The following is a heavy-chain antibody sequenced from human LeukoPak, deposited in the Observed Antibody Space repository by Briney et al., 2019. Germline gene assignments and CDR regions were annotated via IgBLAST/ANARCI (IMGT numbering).Heavy chain of an antibody. CDR3: ASNYGGNLFDY. CDR2: INHSGST. Sequence: PSETLSLNCAVYGGSFSGYYWSWIRQPPGKGLEWIGEINHSGSTNYNPSLKSRVTISVDTSKNQFSLKLSSVTAADTAVYYCASNYGGNLFDYWGQGTLVTVSS. V-gene: IGHV4-34*01. J-gene: IGHJ4*02. D-gene: IGHD4-23*01. CDR1: GGSFSGYY.